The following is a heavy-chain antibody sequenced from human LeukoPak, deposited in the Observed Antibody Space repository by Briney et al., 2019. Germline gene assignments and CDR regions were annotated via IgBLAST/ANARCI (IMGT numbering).Heavy chain of an antibody. CDR3: ARDQGIYNHRIIDS. V-gene: IGHV1-18*01. D-gene: IGHD5-12*01. J-gene: IGHJ4*02. CDR1: GYTFSSYG. Sequence: GASVKVSCKASGYTFSSYGISWVRQAPGQGLEWMGWISAYNGNTNFAQEFQGRVTMTTDTSTSTASMELRSLRSEDTAVYYCARDQGIYNHRIIDSWGQGTLVTVSS. CDR2: ISAYNGNT.